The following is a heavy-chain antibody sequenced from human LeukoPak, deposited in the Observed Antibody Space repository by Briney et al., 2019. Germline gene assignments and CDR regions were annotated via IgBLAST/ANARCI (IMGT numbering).Heavy chain of an antibody. CDR1: GFTFSSYG. Sequence: GGSLRLSCAASGFTFSSYGMHWVRQAPGKGLEWVAFIRYDGSNKYYADSVKGRFTISRDNSKNTLYLQMNSLRAEDTAVYYCARAKSGSYSDFDYWGQGTLVTVSS. V-gene: IGHV3-30*02. CDR2: IRYDGSNK. D-gene: IGHD1-26*01. J-gene: IGHJ4*02. CDR3: ARAKSGSYSDFDY.